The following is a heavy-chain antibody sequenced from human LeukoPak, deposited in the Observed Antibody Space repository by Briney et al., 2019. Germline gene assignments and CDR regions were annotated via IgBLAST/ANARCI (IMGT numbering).Heavy chain of an antibody. D-gene: IGHD1-26*01. CDR3: ARSRPRREVDP. CDR2: IYYSGST. Sequence: PSETLSLTCTVSGGSISSYYWSWIRQPPGKGLEWIGYIYYSGSTNYNPSLKSRVTISVDTSKNQFSLKLSSVTAADTAVYYCARSRPRREVDPWGQGTLVTVSS. CDR1: GGSISSYY. J-gene: IGHJ5*02. V-gene: IGHV4-59*01.